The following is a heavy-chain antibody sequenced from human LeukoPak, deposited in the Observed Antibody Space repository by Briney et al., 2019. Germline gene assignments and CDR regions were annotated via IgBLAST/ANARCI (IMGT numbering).Heavy chain of an antibody. CDR1: GGSISSYY. D-gene: IGHD6-6*01. J-gene: IGHJ4*02. V-gene: IGHV4-59*01. CDR3: TRGYDSSSFGH. Sequence: SETLSLTCTVSGGSISSYYWSWIRRPPGKGLEWIGFIYYSGSTNYNPSLKSRVTISVDTSKNQFSLKLSSVTAADTAVYYCTRGYDSSSFGHWGQGTLIAVSS. CDR2: IYYSGST.